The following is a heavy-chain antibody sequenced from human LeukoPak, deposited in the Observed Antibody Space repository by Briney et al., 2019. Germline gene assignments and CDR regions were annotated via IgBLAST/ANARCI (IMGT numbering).Heavy chain of an antibody. V-gene: IGHV3-7*01. D-gene: IGHD5-18*01. J-gene: IGHJ4*02. CDR1: GFTFSSYW. CDR2: TKQDGSEK. Sequence: GGSLRLSCAASGFTFSSYWMSWVRQAPGKGLEWVANTKQDGSEKYYVDSVKGRFTISRDNAKTSLYLQMNSLRAEDTAVYYCAKVVQGGFSYGHFDYWGQGTLVTVSS. CDR3: AKVVQGGFSYGHFDY.